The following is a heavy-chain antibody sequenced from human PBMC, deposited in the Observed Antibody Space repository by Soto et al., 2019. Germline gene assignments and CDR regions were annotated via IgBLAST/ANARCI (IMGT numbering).Heavy chain of an antibody. CDR1: GFTFSSYG. CDR3: AKDHESYGDYPIYYGMDV. J-gene: IGHJ6*02. D-gene: IGHD4-17*01. V-gene: IGHV3-30*18. Sequence: AGGSLRLSCAASGFTFSSYGMHWVRQAPGKGLEWVAVISYDGSNKYYADSVKGRFTISRDNSKNTLYLQMNSLRAEDTAVYYCAKDHESYGDYPIYYGMDVWGQGTTVTVSS. CDR2: ISYDGSNK.